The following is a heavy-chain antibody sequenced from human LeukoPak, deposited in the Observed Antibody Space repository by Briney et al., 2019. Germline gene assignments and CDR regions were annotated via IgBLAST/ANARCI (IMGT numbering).Heavy chain of an antibody. V-gene: IGHV4-59*01. D-gene: IGHD3-10*01. CDR1: GGSISSYY. CDR2: IYYSGST. J-gene: IGHJ4*02. CDR3: ASIKTFGSGKTGFDY. Sequence: SETLSLTCTVSGGSISSYYWSWIRQPPGKGLEWIGYIYYSGSTNYNPSLKSRVTISVDTSKNQFSLKLSSVTAADTAVYYCASIKTFGSGKTGFDYWGQGTLVTVSS.